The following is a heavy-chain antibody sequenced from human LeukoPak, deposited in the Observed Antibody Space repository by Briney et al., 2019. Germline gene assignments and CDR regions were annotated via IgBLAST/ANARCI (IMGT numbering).Heavy chain of an antibody. CDR1: GDSVSSSSAD. V-gene: IGHV6-1*01. CDR3: AREGVIAGADFDS. J-gene: IGHJ4*02. D-gene: IGHD6-13*01. Sequence: SQTLSLTCAIPGDSVSSSSADWNWIRQSPSRGLEWLGRTYYRSKWYNDYAASVQGRISIDPDTSKNQFSLQLHSVTPADTAVYYCAREGVIAGADFDSWGQGTLVTVSS. CDR2: TYYRSKWYN.